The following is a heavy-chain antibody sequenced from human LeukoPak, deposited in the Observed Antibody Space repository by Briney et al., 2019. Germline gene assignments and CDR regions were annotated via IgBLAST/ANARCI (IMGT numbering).Heavy chain of an antibody. V-gene: IGHV4-4*02. Sequence: SETLSLTCAVSGGSISSSNWWSWVRQPPGKGLEWIGEIYHSGSTNYNPSLKSRVTISVDKCKNQFSLKLSSVTAADTAVYYCARDSKAVAGTGAFDIWGRGTMVTVSS. J-gene: IGHJ3*02. CDR2: IYHSGST. CDR1: GGSISSSNW. CDR3: ARDSKAVAGTGAFDI. D-gene: IGHD6-19*01.